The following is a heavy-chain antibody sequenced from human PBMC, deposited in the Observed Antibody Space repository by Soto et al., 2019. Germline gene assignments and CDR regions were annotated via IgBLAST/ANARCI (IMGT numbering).Heavy chain of an antibody. CDR1: GGTFSSYT. CDR3: ARAHGAFGGVIVKPADAFDI. V-gene: IGHV1-69*02. J-gene: IGHJ3*02. Sequence: QVQLVQSGAEVKKPGSSVKVSCKASGGTFSSYTISWVRQAPGQGLEWMGRIIPILGIANYAQKFQGRVTITADKSTSTAYMELSSLRSEDTAVYYCARAHGAFGGVIVKPADAFDIWGQGTMVTVSS. CDR2: IIPILGIA. D-gene: IGHD3-16*02.